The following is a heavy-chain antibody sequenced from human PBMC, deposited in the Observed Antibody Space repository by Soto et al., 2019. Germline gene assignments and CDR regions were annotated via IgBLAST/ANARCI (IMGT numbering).Heavy chain of an antibody. V-gene: IGHV2-5*02. CDR3: ARLRESCDY. D-gene: IGHD2-21*02. Sequence: QITLKESGPTLVKPTQTLTLTCTFSGFSLSTSGVGVGWIRQPPGKALEWLALISWDDDKRYSPSLKRSLTXXKDTSKNHAALTITTRDTVDTATYYCARLRESCDYWGQGTLVTVSS. J-gene: IGHJ4*02. CDR2: ISWDDDK. CDR1: GFSLSTSGVG.